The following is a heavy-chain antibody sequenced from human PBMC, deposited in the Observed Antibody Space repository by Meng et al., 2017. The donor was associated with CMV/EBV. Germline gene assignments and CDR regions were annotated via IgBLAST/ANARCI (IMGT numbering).Heavy chain of an antibody. Sequence: GGSLRLSCVGSGFSFNDHAMIWVRQAPGKGLEWVGFIRSKAYGGTTEYAASVKGRFTISRDDSKSIAYLQMNSLKTEDTAVYYCTSSYNWGQGTLVTVSS. J-gene: IGHJ4*02. CDR3: TSSYN. CDR1: GFSFNDHA. D-gene: IGHD2-2*02. CDR2: IRSKAYGGTT. V-gene: IGHV3-49*04.